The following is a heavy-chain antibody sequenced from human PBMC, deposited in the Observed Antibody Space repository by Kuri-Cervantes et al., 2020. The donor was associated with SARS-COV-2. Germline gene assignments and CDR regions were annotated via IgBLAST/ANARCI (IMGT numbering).Heavy chain of an antibody. J-gene: IGHJ4*02. D-gene: IGHD1-26*01. CDR2: ISYDGSNK. Sequence: GGSLRLSCAASGFTFSSYGMHWVRQAPGKGLEWVAVISYDGSNKYYADSVKGRFTISRDNSKNTLYLQMNSLRAEDTAVYYCASTCMSLLCRVGATDYWGQGTLVTVSS. CDR1: GFTFSSYG. V-gene: IGHV3-30*19. CDR3: ASTCMSLLCRVGATDY.